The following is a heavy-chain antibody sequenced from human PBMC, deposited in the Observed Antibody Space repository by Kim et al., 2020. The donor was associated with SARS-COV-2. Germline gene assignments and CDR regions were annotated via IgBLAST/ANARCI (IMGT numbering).Heavy chain of an antibody. J-gene: IGHJ4*02. V-gene: IGHV2-5*01. Sequence: RYSPSLKSRLTITKDTSKNRVVITMTNMDPVETATYYCAHRVSFGVSFDYWGQGTLVTVSS. CDR3: AHRVSFGVSFDY. D-gene: IGHD3-10*01.